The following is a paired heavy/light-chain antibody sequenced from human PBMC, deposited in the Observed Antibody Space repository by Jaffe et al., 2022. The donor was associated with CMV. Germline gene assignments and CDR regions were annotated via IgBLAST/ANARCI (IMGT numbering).Heavy chain of an antibody. J-gene: IGHJ4*02. Sequence: QLQLQESGPGLVKPSETLSLTCTVSGGSITNTNYYFGWIRQPPGKGLELIGTIYYSGATYSNPSLKSRVTISVDTSKNQFSLKLNSVTAADTAVYYCATRPPIQSDRGAAPFDYWGQGTLITVSS. V-gene: IGHV4-39*01. D-gene: IGHD3-16*02. CDR3: ATRPPIQSDRGAAPFDY. CDR1: GGSITNTNYY. CDR2: IYYSGAT.
Light chain of an antibody. CDR2: RAA. Sequence: EIVLTQSPGTLSLSPGERATLSCRASQSVSSNLGWYQHKPGQALRLLIYRAASRTTGTPDRFSGSGSGTDFTLTISRLEPEDFAVYYCQHYGSSLEVTFGGGTKVEIK. CDR3: QHYGSSLEVT. CDR1: QSVSSN. J-gene: IGKJ4*01. V-gene: IGKV3-20*01.